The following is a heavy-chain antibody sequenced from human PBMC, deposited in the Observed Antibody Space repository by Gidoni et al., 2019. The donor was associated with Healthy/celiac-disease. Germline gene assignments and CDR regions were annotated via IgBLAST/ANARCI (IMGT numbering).Heavy chain of an antibody. CDR3: AGYDNNDWFDP. V-gene: IGHV3-30*03. J-gene: IGHJ5*02. CDR1: GFTFSGYG. Sequence: QVQLVESGGGVVQPGRSLRLSCAAYGFTFSGYGMHWVRQAPGKGLEWVAVISYAGSNKYYADSVKGRFTISRDNSKNTLYLQMNSLRAEDTAVYYCAGYDNNDWFDPWCQGTLVTVSS. D-gene: IGHD3-9*01. CDR2: ISYAGSNK.